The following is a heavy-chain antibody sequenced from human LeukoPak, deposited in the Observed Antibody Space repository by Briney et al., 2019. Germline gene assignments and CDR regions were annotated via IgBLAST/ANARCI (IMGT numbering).Heavy chain of an antibody. D-gene: IGHD1-14*01. J-gene: IGHJ4*02. CDR2: IGISDVGR. CDR1: GFTISSQA. CDR3: AKDAPGAGGFDY. V-gene: IGHV3-23*01. Sequence: PGGSLRLSCAASGFTISSQAMSWVRQAPGKGLECVSTIGISDVGRHYADSVKGRFTISRDNSKNTLYLQMNSLRADDTAVYYCAKDAPGAGGFDYWGQGTLVTVSS.